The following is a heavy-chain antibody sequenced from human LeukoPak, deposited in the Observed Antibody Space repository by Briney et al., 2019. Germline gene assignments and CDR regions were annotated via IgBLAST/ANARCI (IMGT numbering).Heavy chain of an antibody. CDR3: ARHWLLWFGESQNWFDP. Sequence: SETLSLTCTVSGGSISSSSYYWGWIRQPPGKGLEWIGSIYYSGSTYYNPSLKSRVTISVDTSKNQFSLKLSSVTAADTAVYHCARHWLLWFGESQNWFDPWGQGTLVTVSS. CDR2: IYYSGST. V-gene: IGHV4-39*01. J-gene: IGHJ5*02. CDR1: GGSISSSSYY. D-gene: IGHD3-10*01.